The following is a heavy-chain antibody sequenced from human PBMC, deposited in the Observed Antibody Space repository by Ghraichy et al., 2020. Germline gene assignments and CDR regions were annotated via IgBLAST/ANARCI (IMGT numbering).Heavy chain of an antibody. V-gene: IGHV4-59*01. CDR2: IDYSANT. CDR3: ARVRGTSSGSLDCDC. CDR1: GGSISTSH. J-gene: IGHJ4*02. Sequence: SQTLSLTCTVSGGSISTSHWSWIRQPPEKGLEWIGYIDYSANTIYNPSLKSRVSISIDTSKSQVSLKLSSVTAADTALYYCARVRGTSSGSLDCDCWGQGTLVTVSS. D-gene: IGHD1-26*01.